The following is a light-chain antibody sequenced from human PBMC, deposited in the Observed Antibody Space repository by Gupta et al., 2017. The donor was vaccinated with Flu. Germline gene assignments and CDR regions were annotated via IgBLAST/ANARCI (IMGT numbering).Light chain of an antibody. Sequence: VFAQSPVTRSLSPPERAVLSCRASQSISNYLDWYQQMPGQAPRLLMNDASKRATGIPARFIGSGSGTDFTLTISSLEPEDSAVYYCQQRGNWRGFTFGGGTKLEI. J-gene: IGKJ4*01. CDR2: DAS. V-gene: IGKV3-11*01. CDR3: QQRGNWRGFT. CDR1: QSISNY.